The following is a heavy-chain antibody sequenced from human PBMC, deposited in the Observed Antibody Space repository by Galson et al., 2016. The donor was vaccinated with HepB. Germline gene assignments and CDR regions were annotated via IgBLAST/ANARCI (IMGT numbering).Heavy chain of an antibody. D-gene: IGHD4-11*01. CDR2: ISYGGSDK. CDR3: AKTTAGEYNNYVGAYPYYYYGIDV. J-gene: IGHJ6*02. CDR1: GFTFNSFG. Sequence: LRLSCAASGFTFNSFGMHWVRQTPGKGLEWVAVISYGGSDKYYADSVKGRFTISRDNSKNTLYLQMNTLRAEDTAVYYCAKTTAGEYNNYVGAYPYYYYGIDVWGQGTTVTVSS. V-gene: IGHV3-30*18.